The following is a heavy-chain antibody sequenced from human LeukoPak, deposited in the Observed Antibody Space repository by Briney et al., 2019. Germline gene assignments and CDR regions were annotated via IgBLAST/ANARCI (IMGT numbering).Heavy chain of an antibody. CDR1: GFTFSGYA. Sequence: GGSLRLSCVASGFTFSGYALSWVRQAPGKGLEWVSAISGSGENTYYADSVKGRFTISRDNAKNSLYLQMNSLRAEDTAVYYCARDEYDFWSGLAGTDYWGQGALVTVSS. V-gene: IGHV3-23*01. CDR2: ISGSGENT. CDR3: ARDEYDFWSGLAGTDY. J-gene: IGHJ4*02. D-gene: IGHD3-3*01.